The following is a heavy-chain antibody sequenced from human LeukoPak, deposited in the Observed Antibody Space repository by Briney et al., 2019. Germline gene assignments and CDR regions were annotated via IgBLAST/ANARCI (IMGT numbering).Heavy chain of an antibody. CDR3: ARAYYDFWSGYHGGESGFDI. V-gene: IGHV4-38-2*02. CDR2: IYRSGST. CDR1: GYSISSGYY. Sequence: SSETLSLTCTVSGYSISSGYYWGWIRQPPGKGLEWIGSIYRSGSTYYNPSLKSRLTISVDTSKNQFSLKLSSVTAADTAVYYCARAYYDFWSGYHGGESGFDIWGQGTMVTVSS. D-gene: IGHD3-3*01. J-gene: IGHJ3*02.